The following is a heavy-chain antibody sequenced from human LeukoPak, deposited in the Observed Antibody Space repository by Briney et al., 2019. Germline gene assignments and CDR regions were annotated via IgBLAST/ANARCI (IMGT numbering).Heavy chain of an antibody. CDR2: INNDGTST. CDR3: ARAAAYSSGWYYFDY. V-gene: IGHV3-74*01. Sequence: PGGSLRLSCAASGFTFSSYSMNWVRQAPGKGLVWVSRINNDGTSTSYADSVKGRFTISRDNAKNTVYLQMNSLRAEDTAVYYCARAAAYSSGWYYFDYWGQGTLVTVSS. CDR1: GFTFSSYS. D-gene: IGHD6-13*01. J-gene: IGHJ4*02.